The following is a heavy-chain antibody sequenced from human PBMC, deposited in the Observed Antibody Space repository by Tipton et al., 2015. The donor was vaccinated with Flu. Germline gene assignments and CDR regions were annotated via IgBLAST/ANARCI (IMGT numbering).Heavy chain of an antibody. CDR1: GFNFSSYE. CDR3: ARDDCSGCSCSLCYYYNGMDV. V-gene: IGHV3-48*03. D-gene: IGHD2-15*01. Sequence: SLRLSCAASGFNFSSYEMNWVRQAPGKGLEWVSYISSNGSSIYYADSVKGRFTISRDNAKSSLYLHMNGLRAEDTAVYYCARDDCSGCSCSLCYYYNGMDVWGQGTTVTVSS. CDR2: ISSNGSSI. J-gene: IGHJ6*02.